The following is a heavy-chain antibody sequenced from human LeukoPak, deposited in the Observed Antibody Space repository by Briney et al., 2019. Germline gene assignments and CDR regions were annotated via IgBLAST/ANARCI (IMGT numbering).Heavy chain of an antibody. CDR2: IRSKANSYAT. V-gene: IGHV3-73*01. J-gene: IGHJ4*02. CDR3: TRHFDRGGDKGVDY. Sequence: GGSLRLSCAASGFTFGGSAMHWVRQASGKGLEWVGRIRSKANSYATAYAASVKGRFTISRDDSKNTAYLQMNSLKTEDTAVYYCTRHFDRGGDKGVDYWGQGTLVTVSS. D-gene: IGHD2-21*01. CDR1: GFTFGGSA.